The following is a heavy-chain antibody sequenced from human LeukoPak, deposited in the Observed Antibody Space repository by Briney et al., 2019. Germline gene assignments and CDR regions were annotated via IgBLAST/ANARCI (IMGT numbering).Heavy chain of an antibody. CDR3: AREDYYDSSGYGFDY. CDR2: IYTSGTT. D-gene: IGHD3-22*01. Sequence: SETLSLTCTVSGASISSYYWSWIRQPAGKGLEWIGRIYTSGTTNYNPSLKSRVTMSVDTSKNQFSLKLSSVTAADTAVYYCAREDYYDSSGYGFDYWGQGTLVTVSS. J-gene: IGHJ4*02. CDR1: GASISSYY. V-gene: IGHV4-4*07.